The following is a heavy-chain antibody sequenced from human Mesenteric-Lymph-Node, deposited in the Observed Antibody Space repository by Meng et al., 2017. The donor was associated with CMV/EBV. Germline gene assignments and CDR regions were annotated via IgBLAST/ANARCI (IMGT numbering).Heavy chain of an antibody. V-gene: IGHV4-39*07. CDR1: GGSISSSSYY. CDR3: ARGDLGATTPLGY. CDR2: IYYSGST. J-gene: IGHJ4*02. Sequence: SETLSLTCTVSGGSISSSSYYWGWIRQPPGKGLEWIGSIYYSGSTYYNPSLKSRVTISVDTPKNQFSLKLSSVTAADTAVYYCARGDLGATTPLGYWGQGTLVTVSS. D-gene: IGHD1-26*01.